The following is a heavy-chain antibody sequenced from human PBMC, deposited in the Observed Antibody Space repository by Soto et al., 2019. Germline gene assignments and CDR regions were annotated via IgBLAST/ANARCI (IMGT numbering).Heavy chain of an antibody. CDR2: IYYNGNT. D-gene: IGHD3-10*01. J-gene: IGHJ6*02. CDR1: GGSIRSYY. CDR3: ARLYYVSGRPLMDV. Sequence: SETLSLTCNVSGGSIRSYYWSWIRQPPGKGLEWIGYIYYNGNTKYNPSLKSRVTISVDTPKNQFSLKVGSVNAADTAVYYCARLYYVSGRPLMDVWGQGTTVT. V-gene: IGHV4-59*01.